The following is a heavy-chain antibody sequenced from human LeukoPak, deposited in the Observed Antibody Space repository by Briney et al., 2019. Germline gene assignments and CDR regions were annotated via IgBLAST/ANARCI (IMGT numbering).Heavy chain of an antibody. Sequence: PSETLSLTCAVYGGSFSGYYWSWICQPPGKGLEWIGEINHSGSTNYNPSLKSRVTISVDTSKNQFSLKLSSVTAADTAVYYCASNTKVGATDYWGQGTLVTVSS. D-gene: IGHD1-26*01. J-gene: IGHJ4*02. V-gene: IGHV4-34*01. CDR2: INHSGST. CDR1: GGSFSGYY. CDR3: ASNTKVGATDY.